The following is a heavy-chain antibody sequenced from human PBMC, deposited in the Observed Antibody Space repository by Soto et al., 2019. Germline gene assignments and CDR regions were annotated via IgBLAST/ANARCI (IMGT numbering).Heavy chain of an antibody. V-gene: IGHV4-30-2*01. CDR2: TYHSGST. CDR1: GGSISSGGYS. CDR3: ARGRGYSYGLDP. J-gene: IGHJ5*02. D-gene: IGHD5-18*01. Sequence: SETLSLTCAVSGGSISSGGYSWSWIRQPPGKGLEWIGYTYHSGSTYYNPSLKSRVTISVDRSKNQFSLSLSSVTAADTAVYYCARGRGYSYGLDPWGQGTLVTVSS.